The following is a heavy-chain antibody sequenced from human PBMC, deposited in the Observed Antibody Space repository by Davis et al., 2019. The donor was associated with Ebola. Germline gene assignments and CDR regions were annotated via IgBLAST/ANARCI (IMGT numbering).Heavy chain of an antibody. CDR2: IYHSGST. D-gene: IGHD5-18*01. CDR3: AREGSDTAMVV. V-gene: IGHV4-38-2*02. Sequence: SETLSLTCTVSGGSISSYYWSWIRQPPGKGLEWIGSIYHSGSTYYNPSLKSRVTISVDTSKNQFSLKLSSVTAADTAVYYCAREGSDTAMVVWGQGNLVTVSS. CDR1: GGSISSYY. J-gene: IGHJ4*02.